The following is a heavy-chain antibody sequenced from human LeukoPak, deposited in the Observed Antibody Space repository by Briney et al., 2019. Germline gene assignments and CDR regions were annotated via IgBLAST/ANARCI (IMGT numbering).Heavy chain of an antibody. CDR2: IYPGDSAT. J-gene: IGHJ6*03. D-gene: IGHD6-19*01. V-gene: IGHV5-51*01. CDR1: GYRFASYW. CDR3: ARLSAVEERSEYYSYMDV. Sequence: GESLKISCKGSGYRFASYWIGWVRQFPGKGLECMGIIYPGDSATRNSPSSQGPVIISADKSISTAYLQWRSLKASDTAMYYCARLSAVEERSEYYSYMDVWGKGTTVTVSS.